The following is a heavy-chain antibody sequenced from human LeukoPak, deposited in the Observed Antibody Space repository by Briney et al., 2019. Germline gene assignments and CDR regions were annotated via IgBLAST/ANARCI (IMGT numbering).Heavy chain of an antibody. Sequence: ASVKVSCKASGYTFTSYDINGVRQATGQGLEWMGWRNPNSGNTGYAQKFQGRVTMTRNTSIRTAYMELSSLRSEDTAVYYCARVFPRIVVVPAASYYYYYYGMDVWGQGTTVTVSS. CDR2: RNPNSGNT. V-gene: IGHV1-8*01. J-gene: IGHJ6*02. CDR3: ARVFPRIVVVPAASYYYYYYGMDV. CDR1: GYTFTSYD. D-gene: IGHD2-2*01.